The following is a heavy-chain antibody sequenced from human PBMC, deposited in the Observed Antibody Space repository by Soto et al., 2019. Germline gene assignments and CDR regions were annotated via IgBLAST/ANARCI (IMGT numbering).Heavy chain of an antibody. Sequence: SVKVCCKASGGTFSSYAISWVRQAPGQGLEWMGGIIPIFGTANYAQKFQGRVTITADESTSTAYMELSSLRSEDTAVYYCAIGYCSSTSCLDTNWFDPWGQGTLVTVSS. CDR3: AIGYCSSTSCLDTNWFDP. D-gene: IGHD2-2*01. V-gene: IGHV1-69*13. J-gene: IGHJ5*02. CDR2: IIPIFGTA. CDR1: GGTFSSYA.